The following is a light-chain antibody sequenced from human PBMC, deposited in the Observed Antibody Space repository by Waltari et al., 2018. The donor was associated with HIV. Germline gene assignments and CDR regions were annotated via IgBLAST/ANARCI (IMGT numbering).Light chain of an antibody. Sequence: DIQMTQSPSSLSASVGDRVIITCRASQAIGNYLNWYQQKPGKAPKVLIYAAASLESGGPPRFSGSGFGTDFTLTITTLQPEDFGTYYCQQSYSTPPYTFGPGTKLEI. CDR2: AAA. CDR3: QQSYSTPPYT. CDR1: QAIGNY. V-gene: IGKV1-39*01. J-gene: IGKJ2*01.